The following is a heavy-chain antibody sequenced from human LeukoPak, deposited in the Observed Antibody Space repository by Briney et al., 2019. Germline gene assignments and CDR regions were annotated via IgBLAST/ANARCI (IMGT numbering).Heavy chain of an antibody. CDR3: ARDPSGYFNY. CDR2: VYNSGST. V-gene: IGHV4-61*01. CDR1: XXXVSXXSYY. Sequence: ETLSLTCTVXXXXVSXXSYYXXWXRQPPXXGLGWIGYVYNSGSTNYNPSLKSRVTISGDTSKNQFSLKLGSVTTADTAKYYCARDPSGYFNYWGQGILVTVSS. D-gene: IGHD3-22*01. J-gene: IGHJ4*02.